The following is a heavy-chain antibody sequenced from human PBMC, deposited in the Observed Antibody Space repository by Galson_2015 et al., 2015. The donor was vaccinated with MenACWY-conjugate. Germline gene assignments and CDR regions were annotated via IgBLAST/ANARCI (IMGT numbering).Heavy chain of an antibody. CDR1: GFTFSSFA. CDR3: AKNGNYFGMGFDY. V-gene: IGHV3-23*01. CDR2: ITSSGGTT. J-gene: IGHJ4*02. Sequence: SLRLSCAASGFTFSSFAMSWVRQAPGKGLEWVSVITSSGGTTYYADSVKGRFTISRDNPKNTLYLQMDTLRAEDTATYYCAKNGNYFGMGFDYWGQGTLGT. D-gene: IGHD2/OR15-2a*01.